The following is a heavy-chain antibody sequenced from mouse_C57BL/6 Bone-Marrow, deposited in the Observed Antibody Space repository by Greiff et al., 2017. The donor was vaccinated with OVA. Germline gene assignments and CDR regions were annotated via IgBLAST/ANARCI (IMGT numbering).Heavy chain of an antibody. J-gene: IGHJ4*01. CDR1: GFTFSSYA. V-gene: IGHV5-4*03. Sequence: EVKVVESGGGLVKPGGSLKLSCAASGFTFSSYAMSWVRQTPEKRLEWVATISDGGSYTYYPDNVKGRFTISRDNAKNNLYLQMSHLKSEDTAMYYCARVSKRAMDYWGQGTSVTVSS. CDR3: ARVSKRAMDY. D-gene: IGHD2-5*01. CDR2: ISDGGSYT.